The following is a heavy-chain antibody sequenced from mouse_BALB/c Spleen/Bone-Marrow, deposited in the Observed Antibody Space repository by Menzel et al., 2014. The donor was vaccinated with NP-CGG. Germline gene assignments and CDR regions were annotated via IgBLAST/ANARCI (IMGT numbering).Heavy chain of an antibody. CDR2: ISSGGSFT. D-gene: IGHD6-1*01. CDR1: GFTFSSYA. J-gene: IGHJ4*01. Sequence: EVKLMESGGGLVKPGGSPKLSCAASGFTFSSYAMSWVRQSPEKRLEWVAEISSGGSFTYYPDTVTGRFTISRDNAKNTLYLKMSSLRSEDTAMYNCARDHCGYYTMAYWGQGTSVTVSS. CDR3: ARDHCGYYTMAY. V-gene: IGHV5-9-4*01.